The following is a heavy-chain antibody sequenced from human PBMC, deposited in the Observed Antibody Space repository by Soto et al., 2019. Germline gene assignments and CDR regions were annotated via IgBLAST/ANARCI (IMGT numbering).Heavy chain of an antibody. J-gene: IGHJ4*02. Sequence: ASVKVSCKASGYTFTSYAMHWVRQAPGQRLEWMGWINAGNGNTKYSQKFQGRVTMTTDTSTNTAYMELRSLTCDDTAVYYCARERCTSTSCYGVDYWGQGTLVTVSS. CDR3: ARERCTSTSCYGVDY. CDR2: INAGNGNT. CDR1: GYTFTSYA. V-gene: IGHV1-3*01. D-gene: IGHD2-2*01.